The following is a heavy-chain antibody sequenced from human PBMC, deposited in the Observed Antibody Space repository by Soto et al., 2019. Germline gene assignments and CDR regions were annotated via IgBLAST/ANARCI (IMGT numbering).Heavy chain of an antibody. CDR3: ARDTVIVVVPAAIQYYYYYYGMDV. V-gene: IGHV1-18*04. Sequence: ASVKVSCKASGYTFTSYGITWVRQAPGQGLEWMGWISASNGNTNYAQKLQGRVTMTTDTSTSTAYMELRSLRSDDTAVYYCARDTVIVVVPAAIQYYYYYYGMDVWGQGTTVTV. CDR1: GYTFTSYG. D-gene: IGHD2-2*02. J-gene: IGHJ6*02. CDR2: ISASNGNT.